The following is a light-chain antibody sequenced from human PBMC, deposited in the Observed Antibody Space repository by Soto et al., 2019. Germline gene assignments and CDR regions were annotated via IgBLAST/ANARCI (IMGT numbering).Light chain of an antibody. CDR2: DAS. CDR1: QLIGSS. CDR3: QHYNTYSTWT. J-gene: IGKJ1*01. V-gene: IGKV1-5*01. Sequence: DIQMTQSPSSLSASLGDRVTITCRAIQLIGSSFIGWYQQKVGRPPKLLIYDASSLQGGVPSSFSGSGSGTEFTLTISGLQPDDFATYYCQHYNTYSTWTFGQGTKVDIK.